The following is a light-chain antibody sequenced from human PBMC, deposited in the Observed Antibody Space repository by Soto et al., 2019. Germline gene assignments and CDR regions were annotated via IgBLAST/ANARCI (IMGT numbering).Light chain of an antibody. Sequence: DIQLTQSPSFLSASVGDRVTVTCRASQDISSYLAWYQQKPGKAPKLLIYAASTLQSGVPSRFSGSGSGTEFTLTVSSLQPEDSATYYCQQLKSYPITFGQGTRLEIK. J-gene: IGKJ5*01. CDR1: QDISSY. CDR2: AAS. CDR3: QQLKSYPIT. V-gene: IGKV1-9*01.